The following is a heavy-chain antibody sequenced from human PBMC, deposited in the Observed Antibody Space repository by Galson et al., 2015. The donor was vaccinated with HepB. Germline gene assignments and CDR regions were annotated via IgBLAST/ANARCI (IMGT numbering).Heavy chain of an antibody. D-gene: IGHD6-6*01. CDR3: ARDPGELSIAAPTYYYYGMDV. Sequence: SLRLSCAASGFTFSSYSMNWVRQAPGKGLEWVSSISSSSSYIYYADSVKGRFTISRDNAKNSLYLQMNSLRAEDTAVYYCARDPGELSIAAPTYYYYGMDVWGQGTTVTVSS. V-gene: IGHV3-21*01. J-gene: IGHJ6*02. CDR2: ISSSSSYI. CDR1: GFTFSSYS.